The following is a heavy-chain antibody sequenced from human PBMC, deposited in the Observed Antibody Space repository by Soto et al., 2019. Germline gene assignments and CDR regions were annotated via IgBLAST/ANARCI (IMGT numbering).Heavy chain of an antibody. CDR2: ISNSGGST. V-gene: IGHV3-23*01. Sequence: GGSLRRFCAASGFIFSTYTMNWVRQAPGKGLEWVSAISNSGGSTYYAESVRGRLTISRDNSINTLYLQMSTMRTEDTAVYYFAHTRAYGVFDAGDIWGQGTMVTVSS. CDR3: AHTRAYGVFDAGDI. CDR1: GFIFSTYT. J-gene: IGHJ3*02. D-gene: IGHD4-17*01.